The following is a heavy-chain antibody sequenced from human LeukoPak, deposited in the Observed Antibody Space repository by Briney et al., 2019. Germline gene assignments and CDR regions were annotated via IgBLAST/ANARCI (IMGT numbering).Heavy chain of an antibody. Sequence: SETLSLTCAVYGGSFSGYYWSWIRQPPGKGLEWIGEINHSGSTNYNPSLKSRVTISVDTSKNQFSLKLSSVTAADTAVYYCARMGLEIPAAHYYYYYYMDVWGKGTTVTVSS. J-gene: IGHJ6*03. CDR1: GGSFSGYY. V-gene: IGHV4-34*01. CDR2: INHSGST. D-gene: IGHD2-2*01. CDR3: ARMGLEIPAAHYYYYYYMDV.